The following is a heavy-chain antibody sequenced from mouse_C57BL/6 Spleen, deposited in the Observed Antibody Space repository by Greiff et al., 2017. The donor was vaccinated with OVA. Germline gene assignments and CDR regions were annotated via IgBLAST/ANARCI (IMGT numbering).Heavy chain of an antibody. Sequence: EVKLQESGGGLVQPGGSMKLSCVASGFTFSNYWMNWVRQSPEKGLEWVAQIRLKSDNYATHYAESVKGRFTISRDDSKSSVYLQMNNLRAEDTGIYYCTGHAVYYYGSSYDWYFDVWGTGTTVTVSS. V-gene: IGHV6-3*01. D-gene: IGHD1-1*01. J-gene: IGHJ1*03. CDR2: IRLKSDNYAT. CDR1: GFTFSNYW. CDR3: TGHAVYYYGSSYDWYFDV.